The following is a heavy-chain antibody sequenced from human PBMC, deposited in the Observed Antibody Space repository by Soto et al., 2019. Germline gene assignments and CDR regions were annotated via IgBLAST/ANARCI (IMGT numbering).Heavy chain of an antibody. Sequence: GGSLRLSCAASGFTFSSYAMHWVRQAPGKGLEWVAVISYDGSNKYYADSVKGQFTISRDNSKNTLYLQMNSLRAEDTAVYYCARAGVLRFLEWLGILEYWGQGTLVTVSS. CDR3: ARAGVLRFLEWLGILEY. CDR2: ISYDGSNK. V-gene: IGHV3-30-3*01. CDR1: GFTFSSYA. D-gene: IGHD3-3*01. J-gene: IGHJ4*02.